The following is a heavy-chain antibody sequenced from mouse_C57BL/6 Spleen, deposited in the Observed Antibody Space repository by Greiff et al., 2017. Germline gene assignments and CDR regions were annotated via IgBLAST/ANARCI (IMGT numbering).Heavy chain of an antibody. Sequence: ESGAELARPGASVKLSCKASGYTFTSYGISWVKQRTGQGLEWIGEIYPRSGNTYYNEKFKGKATLTADKSSSTAYMELRSLTSEDSAVYFCARPSSYDAMDYWGQGTSVTVSS. CDR3: ARPSSYDAMDY. CDR2: IYPRSGNT. V-gene: IGHV1-81*01. D-gene: IGHD1-1*01. J-gene: IGHJ4*01. CDR1: GYTFTSYG.